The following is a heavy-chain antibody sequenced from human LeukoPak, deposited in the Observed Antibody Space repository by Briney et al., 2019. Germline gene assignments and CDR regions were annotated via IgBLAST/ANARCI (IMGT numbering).Heavy chain of an antibody. V-gene: IGHV4-59*12. CDR3: ARLPRDGGYDYFDY. D-gene: IGHD5-12*01. Sequence: SETLTLTCTVSGHPIDIYYWSWIRQPPGKGLEWIGYIYYRGTTSYNPFLKSRVTISVDTSKNQFSLKLNSVTAADTAVYYCARLPRDGGYDYFDYWGQGILVIVSS. CDR1: GHPIDIYY. J-gene: IGHJ4*02. CDR2: IYYRGTT.